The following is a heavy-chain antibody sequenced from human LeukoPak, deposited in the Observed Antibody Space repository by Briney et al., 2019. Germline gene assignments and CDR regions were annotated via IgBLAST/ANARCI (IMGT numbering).Heavy chain of an antibody. CDR1: GITFSDYA. CDR2: ISDDGGGT. V-gene: IGHV3-64D*06. Sequence: GGSLRLSCSASGITFSDYAMHWVRQAPGKGLEYVSGISDDGGGTYYADSVKGRFTISRDNSKNTLSLQMSSLRAEDTAVYYCVIDPYYYDSSGSKGIWGQGTLVTVSS. J-gene: IGHJ4*02. CDR3: VIDPYYYDSSGSKGI. D-gene: IGHD3-22*01.